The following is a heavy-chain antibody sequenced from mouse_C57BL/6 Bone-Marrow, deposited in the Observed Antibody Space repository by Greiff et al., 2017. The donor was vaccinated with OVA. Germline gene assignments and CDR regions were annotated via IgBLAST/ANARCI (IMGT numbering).Heavy chain of an antibody. J-gene: IGHJ3*01. CDR1: GYTFTSYW. CDR3: ARGGFAY. V-gene: IGHV1-69*01. CDR2: IDPSDSYT. Sequence: QVQLKQPGAELVMPGASVKLSCKASGYTFTSYWMHWVKQRPGQGLEWIGEIDPSDSYTNYNQKFKGKSTLTVDKSSSTAYMQLSSLTSEDSAVYYCARGGFAYWGKGTLVTVSA.